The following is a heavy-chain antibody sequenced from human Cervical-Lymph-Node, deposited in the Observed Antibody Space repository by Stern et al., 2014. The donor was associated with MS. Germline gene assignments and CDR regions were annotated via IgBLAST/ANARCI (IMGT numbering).Heavy chain of an antibody. CDR3: ARGYLDNSFDL. CDR1: GFVFGRYS. J-gene: IGHJ3*01. D-gene: IGHD5-24*01. CDR2: INSEGDTI. V-gene: IGHV3-48*02. Sequence: EVQLVESGGGLVEPGGSLRLTCVGSGFVFGRYSMDWVRQAPGQGLEWLSFINSEGDTIYYADSVRGRFTISRDDDKNSIFLQMTNLRDEDGAVYYCARGYLDNSFDLWGLGTVVTVSS.